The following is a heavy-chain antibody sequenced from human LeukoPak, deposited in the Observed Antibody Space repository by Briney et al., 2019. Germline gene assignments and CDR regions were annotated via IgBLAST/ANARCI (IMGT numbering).Heavy chain of an antibody. D-gene: IGHD1-20*01. CDR2: IYYSGST. CDR3: ARDNWLAVDY. Sequence: SETLSLTCTVSGGSISSYYWSWIRQPPGKGLEWIGYIYYSGSTNYNPSLKSRVTISVDTSKNQFSLKLSSVTAADTAVYYCARDNWLAVDYWGQGTLVTVSS. J-gene: IGHJ4*02. CDR1: GGSISSYY. V-gene: IGHV4-59*12.